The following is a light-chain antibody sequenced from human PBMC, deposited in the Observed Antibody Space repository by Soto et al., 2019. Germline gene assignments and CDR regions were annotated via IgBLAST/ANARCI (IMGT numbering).Light chain of an antibody. CDR2: DAS. CDR1: QDISNY. V-gene: IGKV1-33*01. Sequence: DIQMTQSPSSLSAYAGDRVTITCQASQDISNYLNWYQQQPGKAPKLLISDASNLEAGVPTRFSASGSGTHFTFTITSLQPEDFATYYCQQSVNLPTFGGGTEVEIK. CDR3: QQSVNLPT. J-gene: IGKJ4*01.